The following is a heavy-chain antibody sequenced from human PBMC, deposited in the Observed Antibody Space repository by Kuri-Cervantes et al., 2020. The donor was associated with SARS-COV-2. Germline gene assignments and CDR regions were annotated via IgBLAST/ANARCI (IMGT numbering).Heavy chain of an antibody. V-gene: IGHV3-7*01. CDR3: ASDRVGASDY. J-gene: IGHJ4*02. Sequence: GESLKISCAASGFTFSNFWMSWVRQAPGKGLEWVANIKQDGSEEYYVDSLRGRFTISRDNAKNSLYLQLNNLRAEDTAVYYCASDRVGASDYWGQGTLVTVSS. D-gene: IGHD1-26*01. CDR1: GFTFSNFW. CDR2: IKQDGSEE.